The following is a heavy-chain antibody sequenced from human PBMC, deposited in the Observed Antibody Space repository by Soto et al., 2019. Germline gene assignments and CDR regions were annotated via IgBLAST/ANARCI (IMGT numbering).Heavy chain of an antibody. Sequence: APVKVSCKASGYTFTGYAMHWVRQAPGQRLEWMGWINGDNGNTKYSQKLQGRVIITRDTAASTAYMELSSLRSEDTAVYYCAKESGSYPEYYFHYWGQGTLVTVSS. V-gene: IGHV1-3*01. CDR3: AKESGSYPEYYFHY. J-gene: IGHJ4*02. D-gene: IGHD1-26*01. CDR2: INGDNGNT. CDR1: GYTFTGYA.